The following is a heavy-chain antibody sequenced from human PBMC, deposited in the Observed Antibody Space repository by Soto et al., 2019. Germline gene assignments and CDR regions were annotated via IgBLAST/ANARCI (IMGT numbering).Heavy chain of an antibody. CDR2: IRSKAYGGTT. V-gene: IGHV3-49*03. CDR3: TRNPYYGSGSYYKSSEFGQNSGYYYYMDV. CDR1: GFTFGDYA. Sequence: GGSLRLSCTASGFTFGDYAMSWFRQAPGKGLEWVGFIRSKAYGGTTEYAASVKGRFTISRDDSKSIAYLQMNSLKTEDTAVYYCTRNPYYGSGSYYKSSEFGQNSGYYYYMDVWGKGTTVTVAS. J-gene: IGHJ6*03. D-gene: IGHD3-10*01.